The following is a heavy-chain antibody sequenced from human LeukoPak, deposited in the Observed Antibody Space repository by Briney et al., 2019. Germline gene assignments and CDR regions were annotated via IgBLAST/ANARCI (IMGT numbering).Heavy chain of an antibody. CDR2: MNPNSGNT. CDR1: GYTFTSYD. J-gene: IGHJ4*02. D-gene: IGHD3-22*01. CDR3: ARGYYDSSGYYIDY. Sequence: GALVKVSCKASGYTFTSYDINWVRQATGQGLEWMGWMNPNSGNTGYAQKFRGRVTMTRNTSISTAYMELSSLRSEDTAVYYCARGYYDSSGYYIDYWGQGTLVTVSS. V-gene: IGHV1-8*01.